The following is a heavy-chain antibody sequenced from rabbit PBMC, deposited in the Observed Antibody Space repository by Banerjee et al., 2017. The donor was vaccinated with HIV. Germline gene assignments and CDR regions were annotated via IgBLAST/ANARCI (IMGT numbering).Heavy chain of an antibody. J-gene: IGHJ4*01. V-gene: IGHV1S40*01. CDR1: GIDFSSSYW. D-gene: IGHD4-1*01. CDR2: IYAGSSGST. Sequence: QSLEESGGDLVKPGASLTLTCTASGIDFSSSYWICWVRQAPGKGLEWIACIYAGSSGSTYYASWAKGRFTISKASWTTVTLQMTSLTAADTASYFCARDLAGVIGWNFNLWGQGTLVTVS. CDR3: ARDLAGVIGWNFNL.